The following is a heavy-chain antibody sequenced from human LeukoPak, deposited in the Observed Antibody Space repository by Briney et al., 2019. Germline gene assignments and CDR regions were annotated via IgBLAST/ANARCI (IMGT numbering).Heavy chain of an antibody. CDR1: GFTFSSYA. J-gene: IGHJ4*02. D-gene: IGHD3-3*01. CDR2: ISGSGGST. CDR3: SRAMYYDFWSGYFSFDY. Sequence: GGSLRLSCAASGFTFSSYAMSWVRQAPGKGLEWVSAISGSGGSTYYADSVKGRLTISRDNSKNTLYLQMNSLRAEDTAVYYFSRAMYYDFWSGYFSFDYWGQGTLVTVSS. V-gene: IGHV3-23*01.